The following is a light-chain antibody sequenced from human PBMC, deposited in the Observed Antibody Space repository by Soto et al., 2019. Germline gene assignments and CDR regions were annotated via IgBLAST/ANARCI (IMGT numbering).Light chain of an antibody. CDR1: SSDVGGYNY. V-gene: IGLV2-14*01. CDR3: SSYPSSSTYV. J-gene: IGLJ1*01. CDR2: DVS. Sequence: QSALTQPASVSGSPGQSVTISCTGTSSDVGGYNYVSWYQQHPGKAPKLMIYDVSNRPSGVSNRCSGSKSGNTASLTISGLQAEDEADYYCSSYPSSSTYVFGTGTKVTVL.